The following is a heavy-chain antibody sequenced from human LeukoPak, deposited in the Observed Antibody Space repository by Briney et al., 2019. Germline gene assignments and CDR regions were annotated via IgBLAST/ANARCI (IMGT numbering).Heavy chain of an antibody. Sequence: ASVKVSCKASGYTFTSYYMHWVRQAPGQRLEWMGWINAGNGNTKYSQKFQGRVTITRDTSASTAYMELSSLRSEDTAVYYCAREQARAVAGIGFDYWGQGTLVTVSS. CDR3: AREQARAVAGIGFDY. D-gene: IGHD6-19*01. V-gene: IGHV1-3*01. CDR2: INAGNGNT. CDR1: GYTFTSYY. J-gene: IGHJ4*02.